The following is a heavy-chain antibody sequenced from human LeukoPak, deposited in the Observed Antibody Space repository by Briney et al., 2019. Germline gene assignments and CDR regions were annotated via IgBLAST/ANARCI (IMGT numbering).Heavy chain of an antibody. CDR1: GFTFSNYE. CDR3: ARMFEF. V-gene: IGHV3-48*03. J-gene: IGHJ4*02. CDR2: ISSSGSTT. Sequence: GGSLRLSCVVSGFTFSNYEMNWVRQAPGKGLEWVSYISSSGSTTYYADPVKGRFTISRDNAKNSLFLQMNSLRAEDTAVYFCARMFEFWGQGTLVTVSS.